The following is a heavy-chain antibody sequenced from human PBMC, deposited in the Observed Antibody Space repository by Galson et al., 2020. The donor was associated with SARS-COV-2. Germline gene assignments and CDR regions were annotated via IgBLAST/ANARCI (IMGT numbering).Heavy chain of an antibody. CDR2: ISWNSGSI. D-gene: IGHD6-13*01. CDR1: GFTFDDYA. V-gene: IGHV3-9*01. Sequence: GGSLRLSCAASGFTFDDYAMHWVRQAPGKGLEWVSGISWNSGSIGYADSVKGRFTISRDNAKNSLYLQMNSLRAEDTALYYCAKSSSWYSVLTHYDYWGQGTLVTVSS. CDR3: AKSSSWYSVLTHYDY. J-gene: IGHJ4*02.